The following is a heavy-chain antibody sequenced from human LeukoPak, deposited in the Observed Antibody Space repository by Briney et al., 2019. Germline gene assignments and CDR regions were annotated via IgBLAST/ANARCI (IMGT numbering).Heavy chain of an antibody. CDR2: IYPGDSDT. CDR1: GYSFTSYW. Sequence: GESLKIPCKGSGYSFTSYWIGWVRQMPGKGLEWMGIIYPGDSDTRYSPSFQGQVTISADKSISTAYLQWSSLKASDTAMYYCARQGISEDCSSTSCYLVDAFDIWGQGTMVTVSS. J-gene: IGHJ3*02. D-gene: IGHD2-2*01. V-gene: IGHV5-51*01. CDR3: ARQGISEDCSSTSCYLVDAFDI.